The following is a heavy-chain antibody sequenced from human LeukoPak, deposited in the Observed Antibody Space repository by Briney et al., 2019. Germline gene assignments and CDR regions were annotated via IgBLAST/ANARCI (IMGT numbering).Heavy chain of an antibody. J-gene: IGHJ6*02. CDR2: IIPILGIA. Sequence: SVKVSCKASGGTFSSYAISWVRQAPGQGLEWMGRIIPILGIANYAQKFQGRVTITADKSTSTAYMELSSLRSEDTAVYYCARDTAMTHYYYYGMDVWGQGTTVTVSS. CDR3: ARDTAMTHYYYYGMDV. D-gene: IGHD5-18*01. V-gene: IGHV1-69*04. CDR1: GGTFSSYA.